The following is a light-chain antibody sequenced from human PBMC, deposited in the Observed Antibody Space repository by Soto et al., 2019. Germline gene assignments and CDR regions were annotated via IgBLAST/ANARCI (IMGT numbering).Light chain of an antibody. Sequence: AIQMTQSPSSLSASVGDRVTITCRSSQAIRNNLGWFQQKPGKAPKLLIYAASTLQTGVPSRFSGSGSGTDFTLTISTLQPEDFATYYCLQDYNYPWTFGQGTKVEVK. CDR3: LQDYNYPWT. CDR1: QAIRNN. CDR2: AAS. V-gene: IGKV1-6*01. J-gene: IGKJ1*01.